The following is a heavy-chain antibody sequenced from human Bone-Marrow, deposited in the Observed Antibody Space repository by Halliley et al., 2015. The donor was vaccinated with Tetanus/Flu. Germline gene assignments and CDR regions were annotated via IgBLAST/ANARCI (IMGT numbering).Heavy chain of an antibody. V-gene: IGHV3-33*01. CDR3: VGSHNDYGT. D-gene: IGHD4-17*01. J-gene: IGHJ4*02. Sequence: GLEWVAVIWYDGSKKYYADSVKGRFTISRDNSNNTLYLQMSSLRVEDTGVYFCVGSHNDYGTWGQGTLVTVSA. CDR2: IWYDGSKK.